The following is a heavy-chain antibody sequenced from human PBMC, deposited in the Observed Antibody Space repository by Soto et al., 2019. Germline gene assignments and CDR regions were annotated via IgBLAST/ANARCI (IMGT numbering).Heavy chain of an antibody. D-gene: IGHD3-22*01. Sequence: QVQLQESGPGLVKPSQTLSLTCTVSGGSISSGGYYWSWIRQHPGKGLEWIGYIYYSGSTYYNPFLQRRVTISVDTSKNQFSLKLRSVTAADTAVYYCARGSYYDSRGYYWPWGQGTLVTVSS. J-gene: IGHJ5*02. CDR1: GGSISSGGYY. CDR2: IYYSGST. CDR3: ARGSYYDSRGYYWP. V-gene: IGHV4-31*03.